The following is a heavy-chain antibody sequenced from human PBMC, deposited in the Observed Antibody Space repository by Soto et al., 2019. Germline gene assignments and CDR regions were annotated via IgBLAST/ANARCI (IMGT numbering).Heavy chain of an antibody. CDR3: AAVGLASATTAFDV. CDR2: IVVGTGTA. Sequence: QMQLVQSGPEVKKPGTAVKVSCKASGFTFNSSAVQWVRQARGQRLEWIGWIVVGTGTANNAQKFQERVTITRDKSTSTAYMELSSLRSEDTAVYYCAAVGLASATTAFDVWGRGTMVTVSS. J-gene: IGHJ3*01. CDR1: GFTFNSSA. V-gene: IGHV1-58*01.